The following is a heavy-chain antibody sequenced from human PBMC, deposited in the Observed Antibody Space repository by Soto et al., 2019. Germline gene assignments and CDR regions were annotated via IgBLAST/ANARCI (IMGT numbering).Heavy chain of an antibody. CDR3: ARYFRGSGRYFFDY. CDR1: GFTFISSF. D-gene: IGHD6-19*01. V-gene: IGHV3-7*03. J-gene: IGHJ4*02. Sequence: PGGSLRLSCVASGFTFISSFMGWVRQAPGKVLEWVANINQDGGGTYYVDSVEGRFTISRDNAKDSLYLQMNSLRGEDTAVYYCARYFRGSGRYFFDYWGQGTLVNVSS. CDR2: INQDGGGT.